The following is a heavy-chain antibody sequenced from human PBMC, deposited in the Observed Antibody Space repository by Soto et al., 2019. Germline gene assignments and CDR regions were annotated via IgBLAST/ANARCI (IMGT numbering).Heavy chain of an antibody. CDR3: ARDLAGDDYFDY. CDR2: INPNSGGT. V-gene: IGHV1-2*02. J-gene: IGHJ4*02. D-gene: IGHD6-19*01. CDR1: GYTFTGFY. Sequence: ASVKVSCKASGYTFTGFYMHWVRQAPGQGLEWMGWINPNSGGTSYAQKFQGRVTMTRDTSISTVSMELNRLRSDDTTVYYCARDLAGDDYFDYWGQGTLVTVSS.